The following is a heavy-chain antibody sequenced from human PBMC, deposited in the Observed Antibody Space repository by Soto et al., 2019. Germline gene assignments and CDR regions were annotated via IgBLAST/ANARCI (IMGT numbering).Heavy chain of an antibody. CDR1: GGTFSNYA. CDR3: AKDGGSDGYFGNWLDP. Sequence: QVQLVQSGAEVKKPGSSVKVSCKASGGTFSNYAITWVRHAPGQGLEWVGRIIPIFSTTNVAQKFQGRVTITADESTTTAYMELSGLRSEDTDVYYSAKDGGSDGYFGNWLDPWGQGTLVTVSS. D-gene: IGHD2-15*01. J-gene: IGHJ5*02. CDR2: IIPIFSTT. V-gene: IGHV1-69*15.